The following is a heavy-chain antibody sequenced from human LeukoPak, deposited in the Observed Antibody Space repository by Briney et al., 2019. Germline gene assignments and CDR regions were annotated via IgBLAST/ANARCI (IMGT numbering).Heavy chain of an antibody. CDR3: ARDGLVGPFSY. Sequence: PGGSLRLSCAASGLTVSSNDMSWVRQAPGKGLEWVSIIYSGGSTYHADSVKGRFTISRDNSKNTVYLQMNSLRVEDTAVYYCARDGLVGPFSYWGQGTLVTVSS. J-gene: IGHJ4*02. V-gene: IGHV3-53*01. D-gene: IGHD1-26*01. CDR1: GLTVSSND. CDR2: IYSGGST.